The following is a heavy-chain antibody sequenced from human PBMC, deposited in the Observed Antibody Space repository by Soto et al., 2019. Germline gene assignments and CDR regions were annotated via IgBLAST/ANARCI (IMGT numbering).Heavy chain of an antibody. CDR2: ISNSGSNR. CDR3: ARRGRTLPHYSYYMDV. V-gene: IGHV3-23*01. J-gene: IGHJ6*03. Sequence: EVQLLEYGGGLVQPGGSLRLSCAASGFTFSSYVMSWVRQAPGKGLEWVSSISNSGSNRYYAESVKGRVTISRDNSNNTLYLQMNSLRAEDTALYYCARRGRTLPHYSYYMDVWGKGTTVTVSS. CDR1: GFTFSSYV.